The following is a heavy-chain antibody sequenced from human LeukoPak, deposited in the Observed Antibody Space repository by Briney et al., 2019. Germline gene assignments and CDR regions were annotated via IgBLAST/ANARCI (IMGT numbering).Heavy chain of an antibody. CDR2: IKSKTDGVTT. D-gene: IGHD2-2*01. Sequence: AGGSLRLSCAASGFTFSNACMSWVRQAPGKGLEWVGRIKSKTDGVTTDYAAPVKGRFTISRDDSKNTLYLQMNSLKTEDTAVYYCRFGYQLLSVDYWGQGTLVTVSS. CDR3: RFGYQLLSVDY. CDR1: GFTFSNAC. V-gene: IGHV3-15*01. J-gene: IGHJ4*02.